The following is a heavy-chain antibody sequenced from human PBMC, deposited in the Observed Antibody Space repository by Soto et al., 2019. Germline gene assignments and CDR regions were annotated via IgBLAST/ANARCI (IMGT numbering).Heavy chain of an antibody. Sequence: PGGSLRLSCAASGFHFISYAMSWVRQAPGKGLEWVSAISGSGGSTYYADSVKGRFTISRDNSKNTLYLQMNSLRAEDTAVYYCARGFQWELPLPYWGQGTLVTVSS. V-gene: IGHV3-23*01. D-gene: IGHD1-26*01. J-gene: IGHJ4*02. CDR3: ARGFQWELPLPY. CDR1: GFHFISYA. CDR2: ISGSGGST.